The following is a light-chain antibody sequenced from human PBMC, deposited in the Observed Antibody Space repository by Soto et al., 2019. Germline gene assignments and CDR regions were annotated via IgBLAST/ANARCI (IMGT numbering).Light chain of an antibody. V-gene: IGLV2-14*03. CDR3: CSYTSSSTLHVV. CDR2: DVT. Sequence: QSALTQPASVSGSPGQSITISCTGTSSDVGGYDYVSWYQHHPGKAPKLMIYDVTNRPSGVSIRFSGSKSGNTASLTISGLQAEDEADYYCCSYTSSSTLHVVFCGGTKLTVL. J-gene: IGLJ2*01. CDR1: SSDVGGYDY.